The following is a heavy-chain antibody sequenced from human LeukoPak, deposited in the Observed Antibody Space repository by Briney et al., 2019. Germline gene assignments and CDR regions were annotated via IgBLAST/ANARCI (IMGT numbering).Heavy chain of an antibody. D-gene: IGHD2-2*01. CDR1: GYTFTDYY. CDR3: ARDHCTSSGCYEYYYYGVDV. CDR2: INPNSGGT. Sequence: GASVKVSCKASGYTFTDYYIQWVGKAPGQGLEWMGWINPNSGGTNSAQKFQGRVTMTRDTSVSTAYMELSRLRSDDTAVYYCARDHCTSSGCYEYYYYGVDVWGQGTTVTVSS. V-gene: IGHV1-2*02. J-gene: IGHJ6*02.